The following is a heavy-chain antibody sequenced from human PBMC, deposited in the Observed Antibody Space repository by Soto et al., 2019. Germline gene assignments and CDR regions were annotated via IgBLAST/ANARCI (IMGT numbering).Heavy chain of an antibody. J-gene: IGHJ5*02. Sequence: PSETLSLTCAVSGYSISSGYCWGWIRQPPGKGLEWIGSIYHSGSTYYNPSLKSRVTISVDTSKNQFSLKLSSVTAADTAVYYCARASYSSGWEEDWFDPWGRGTLVTVSS. CDR3: ARASYSSGWEEDWFDP. CDR2: IYHSGST. D-gene: IGHD6-19*01. CDR1: GYSISSGYC. V-gene: IGHV4-38-2*01.